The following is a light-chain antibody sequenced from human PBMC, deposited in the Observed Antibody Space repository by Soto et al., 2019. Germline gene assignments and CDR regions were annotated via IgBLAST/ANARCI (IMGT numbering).Light chain of an antibody. CDR1: QFTDDF. V-gene: IGKV1-39*01. CDR3: QHSYVTPWT. Sequence: DIQVTQSPSSLSASVGYRVTITCRASQFTDDFLNWFQQRPGKAPKLLIYAASSLQSGVPSRFSGSASGTDFTLTITNLQPEDFATYYCQHSYVTPWTFGQGTKVEIK. J-gene: IGKJ1*01. CDR2: AAS.